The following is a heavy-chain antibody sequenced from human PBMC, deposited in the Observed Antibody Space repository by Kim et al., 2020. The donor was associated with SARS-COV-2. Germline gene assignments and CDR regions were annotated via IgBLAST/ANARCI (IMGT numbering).Heavy chain of an antibody. V-gene: IGHV1-69*13. CDR3: AIYSGSYGPFGFDY. CDR1: GGTFSSYA. D-gene: IGHD1-26*01. J-gene: IGHJ4*02. Sequence: SVKVSCKASGGTFSSYAISWVRQAPGQGLEWMGGIIPIFGTANYAQKFQGRVTITADESTSTAYMELSSLRSEDTAVYYCAIYSGSYGPFGFDYWGQGTLVTVSS. CDR2: IIPIFGTA.